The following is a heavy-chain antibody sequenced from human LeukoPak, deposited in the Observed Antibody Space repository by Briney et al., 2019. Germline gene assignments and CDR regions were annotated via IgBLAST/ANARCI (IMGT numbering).Heavy chain of an antibody. D-gene: IGHD2-15*01. CDR1: GGSISSYY. Sequence: SETLSLTCTVSGGSISSYYWSWIRQPAGKGLEWIGRIYTSGSTNYNPSLKSRVTMSVDTSKNQFSLKLSSVTAADTAVYYCATGYCSGGSCPYYYYMDVWGKGTTVTISS. J-gene: IGHJ6*03. V-gene: IGHV4-4*07. CDR3: ATGYCSGGSCPYYYYMDV. CDR2: IYTSGST.